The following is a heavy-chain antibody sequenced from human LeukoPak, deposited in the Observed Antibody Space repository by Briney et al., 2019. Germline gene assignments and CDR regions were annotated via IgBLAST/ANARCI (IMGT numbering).Heavy chain of an antibody. Sequence: ASVKVSRKTAGYSFTSFYIHWIRQAPGQGLEWMGMVNPSGGSTVSAQKFQDRVNMTADTSTRTVHMEMTGLRSDDTAIYYCARDAFWGQGTLVTVSS. CDR1: GYSFTSFY. CDR3: ARDAF. D-gene: IGHD3-3*02. CDR2: VNPSGGST. V-gene: IGHV1-46*01. J-gene: IGHJ4*02.